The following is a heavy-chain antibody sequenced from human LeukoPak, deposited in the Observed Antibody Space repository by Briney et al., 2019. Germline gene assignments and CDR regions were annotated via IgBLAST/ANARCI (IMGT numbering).Heavy chain of an antibody. D-gene: IGHD6-6*01. V-gene: IGHV3-66*01. Sequence: AGGSLRLSCAASGFTVSNNYMSWVRQAPGKGLEWVSVMYSGGNTYYTDSVKDRFTISRDSSRNTVYLQMNSLRAEDTAVYYCTRNGRTSARLYFDNWGQGTLVTVSS. CDR1: GFTVSNNY. CDR3: TRNGRTSARLYFDN. J-gene: IGHJ4*02. CDR2: MYSGGNT.